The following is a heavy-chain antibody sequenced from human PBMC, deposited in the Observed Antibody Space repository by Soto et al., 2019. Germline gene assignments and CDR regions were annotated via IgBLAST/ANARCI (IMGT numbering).Heavy chain of an antibody. D-gene: IGHD2-15*01. CDR1: GGSFSGYY. CDR2: INHSGST. V-gene: IGHV4-34*01. J-gene: IGHJ6*02. Sequence: SETLSLTCAVYGGSFSGYYWSWIRQPPGKGLEWIGEINHSGSTNYNPSLKSRVTISVDTSKNQFSLKLSSVTAADTAVYYCARWPGGCSGGSCYSYYYYGMDVWGQGTTVTVSS. CDR3: ARWPGGCSGGSCYSYYYYGMDV.